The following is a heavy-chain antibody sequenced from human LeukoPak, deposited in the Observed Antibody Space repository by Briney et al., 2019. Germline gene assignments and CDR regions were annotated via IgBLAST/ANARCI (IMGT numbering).Heavy chain of an antibody. CDR2: ISWNSGSI. CDR1: GFTFDDYA. J-gene: IGHJ4*02. CDR3: AKDFYDILTGFNY. V-gene: IGHV3-9*01. Sequence: GRSLRLSCAASGFTFDDYAMHWVRQAPGKGLEWVSGISWNSGSIGYADSVKGRFTISRDNAKNSLYLQMNGLRAEDTALYYCAKDFYDILTGFNYWGQGTLATVSS. D-gene: IGHD3-9*01.